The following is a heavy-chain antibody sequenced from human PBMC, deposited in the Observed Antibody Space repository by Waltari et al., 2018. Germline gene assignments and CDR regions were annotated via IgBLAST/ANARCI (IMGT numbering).Heavy chain of an antibody. J-gene: IGHJ6*03. V-gene: IGHV3-30*18. CDR2: IWYDGSNK. CDR1: GFPFSSYG. CDR3: AKIGAEGAYYYMDV. D-gene: IGHD1-26*01. Sequence: QVQLVESGGGVVQPGRSLRLSCAASGFPFSSYGMPWVRQAPGKGLEWVAVIWYDGSNKYYADSVKGRFTISRDNSKNTLYLQMNSLRAEDTAMYYCAKIGAEGAYYYMDVWGKGTTVTVSS.